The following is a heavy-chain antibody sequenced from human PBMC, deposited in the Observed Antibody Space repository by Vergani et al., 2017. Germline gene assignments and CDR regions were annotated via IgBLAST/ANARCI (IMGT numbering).Heavy chain of an antibody. Sequence: QVQLQQWGAGLLKPSETLSLTCAVYGGSFSGYYWSWIRQPPGKGLEWIGEINHSGSTNYNPSLKSRVTISVETSKNQFSLKLSSVTAADTAVYYCALWAVDTAMVTDAFDIWGQGTMVTVSS. J-gene: IGHJ3*02. CDR2: INHSGST. CDR1: GGSFSGYY. V-gene: IGHV4-34*01. CDR3: ALWAVDTAMVTDAFDI. D-gene: IGHD5-18*01.